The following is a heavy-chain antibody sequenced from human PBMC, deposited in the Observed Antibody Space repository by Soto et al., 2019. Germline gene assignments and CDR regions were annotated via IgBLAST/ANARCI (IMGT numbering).Heavy chain of an antibody. J-gene: IGHJ6*02. D-gene: IGHD3-10*01. CDR2: IYSGGST. CDR1: GFTVSSNY. V-gene: IGHV3-53*01. CDR3: ARESGVDYYGMDV. Sequence: GSLRLSCAASGFTVSSNYMSWVRQAPGKGLEWVSVIYSGGSTYYADSVKGRFTISRDNSKNTLYLQMNSLRAEDTAVYYCARESGVDYYGMDVWGQGTTVTVSS.